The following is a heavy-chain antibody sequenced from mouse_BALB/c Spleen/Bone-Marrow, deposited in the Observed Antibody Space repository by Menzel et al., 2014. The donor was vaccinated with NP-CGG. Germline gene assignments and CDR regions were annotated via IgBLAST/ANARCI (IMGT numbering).Heavy chain of an antibody. D-gene: IGHD2-1*01. Sequence: EVQLVESGGGLVQPGGSMKLSCVASGFTFSDAWMDWVRQSPEKGLECVAEIRSKANNLATFYAESVKGRFTISRDDSKSSVYLQMNSLRAEDTGIYYCMDGNLFAYWGQGTLVTVSA. CDR2: IRSKANNLAT. J-gene: IGHJ3*01. CDR1: GFTFSDAW. V-gene: IGHV6-6*01. CDR3: MDGNLFAY.